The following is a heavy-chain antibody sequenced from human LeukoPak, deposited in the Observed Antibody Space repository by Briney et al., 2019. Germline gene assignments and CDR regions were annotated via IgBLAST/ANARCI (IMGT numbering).Heavy chain of an antibody. D-gene: IGHD6-25*01. CDR2: IDPSDSYT. CDR3: ARRTDSGWKWVDP. V-gene: IGHV5-10-1*04. J-gene: IGHJ5*02. Sequence: GESLKISCKGSGYSFTSYWISWVRQMPGKGLEWMGRIDPSDSYTNYSPSFEGQVTISADKSISTAYMQWSSLKASDTAMYYCARRTDSGWKWVDPWGRGTLVTVSS. CDR1: GYSFTSYW.